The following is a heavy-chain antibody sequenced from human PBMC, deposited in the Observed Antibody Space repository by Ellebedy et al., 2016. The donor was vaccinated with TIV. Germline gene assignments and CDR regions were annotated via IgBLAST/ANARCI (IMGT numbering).Heavy chain of an antibody. CDR1: GGSIRSYY. CDR3: PRVRAAAGMAHFDN. V-gene: IGHV4-59*01. D-gene: IGHD6-13*01. CDR2: IYYTGST. Sequence: MPSETLSLTCTVSGGSIRSYYWSWIRQSPGKGLNWIGYIYYTGSTNYNPSLKSRITISVDTSKNQFSLKQRSVTAADTAVYYCPRVRAAAGMAHFDNWGQGTLVTVSS. J-gene: IGHJ4*02.